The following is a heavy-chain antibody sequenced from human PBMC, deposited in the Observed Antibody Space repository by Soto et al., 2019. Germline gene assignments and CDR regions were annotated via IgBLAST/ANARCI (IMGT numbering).Heavy chain of an antibody. V-gene: IGHV4-30-2*01. CDR1: GGSISSGGYS. CDR3: ARLYGDYVTVWFDP. Sequence: QLQLQESGSGLVKPSQTLSLTCAVSGGSISSGGYSWSWIRQPPGKGLEWIGYIYHSGSTYYNPSLKSRVTISVDMSKNQFSLKLSSVTAADTAVYYCARLYGDYVTVWFDPWGQGTLVTVSS. CDR2: IYHSGST. D-gene: IGHD4-17*01. J-gene: IGHJ5*02.